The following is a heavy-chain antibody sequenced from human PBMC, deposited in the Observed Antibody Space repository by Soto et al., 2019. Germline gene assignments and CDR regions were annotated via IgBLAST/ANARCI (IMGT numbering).Heavy chain of an antibody. CDR2: IIPIFGTA. Sequence: SVKVSCKVSGYTLTELSMHWVRQAPGQGLEWMGGIIPIFGTANYAQKFQGRVTITADTSTSTAYMELGSLRSEDTAVYYCATMDYMATSNYWGQGTLVTVSS. V-gene: IGHV1-69*06. CDR1: GYTLTELS. J-gene: IGHJ4*02. CDR3: ATMDYMATSNY. D-gene: IGHD5-12*01.